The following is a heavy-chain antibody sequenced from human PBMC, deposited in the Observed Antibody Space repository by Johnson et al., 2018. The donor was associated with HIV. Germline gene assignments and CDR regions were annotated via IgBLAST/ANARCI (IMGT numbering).Heavy chain of an antibody. Sequence: EKLVESGGGVVQPGRSLRLSCAASGFSVSSNYMSWVRQAPGKGLEWVSVIYSGGSTYYADSVKGRFTISRDNSKNTLYLQMNSLRAEDTAVYYCAKELALYSSGYGGDAFDIWGQGTMVTVSS. J-gene: IGHJ3*02. CDR2: IYSGGST. D-gene: IGHD6-19*01. CDR1: GFSVSSNY. CDR3: AKELALYSSGYGGDAFDI. V-gene: IGHV3-66*01.